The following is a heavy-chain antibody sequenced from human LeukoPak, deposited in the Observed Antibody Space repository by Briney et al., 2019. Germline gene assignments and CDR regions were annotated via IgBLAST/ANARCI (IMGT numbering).Heavy chain of an antibody. CDR3: ATGRVRGVTNYYTGMDV. D-gene: IGHD3-10*01. CDR2: INHSGLT. J-gene: IGHJ6*02. V-gene: IGHV4-34*01. CDR1: GGPFSGYC. Sequence: PSETLSLTCAVDGGPFSGYCWSWIRQPPGKGLEWIGEINHSGLTSYNPSLKSRVTISVDTSKKQFSLNLSSVTAADTAMYYCATGRVRGVTNYYTGMDVWGQGTTVTVS.